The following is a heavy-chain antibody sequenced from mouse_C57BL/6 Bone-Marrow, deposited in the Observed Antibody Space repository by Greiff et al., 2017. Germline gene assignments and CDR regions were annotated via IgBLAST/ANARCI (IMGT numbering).Heavy chain of an antibody. CDR3: ARDPNYYGSSSFAY. CDR1: GFTFSDFY. J-gene: IGHJ3*01. CDR2: SRNKANDYTT. Sequence: EVKLVESGGGLVQSGRSLRLSCATSGFTFSDFYMEWVRQAPGKGLEWIAASRNKANDYTTEYSASVKGRFIVSRDTSQSILYLQMNALRAEDTAIYYCARDPNYYGSSSFAYWGQGTLVTVSA. D-gene: IGHD1-1*01. V-gene: IGHV7-1*01.